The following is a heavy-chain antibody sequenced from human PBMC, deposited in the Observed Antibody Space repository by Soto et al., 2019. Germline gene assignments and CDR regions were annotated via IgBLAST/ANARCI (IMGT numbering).Heavy chain of an antibody. Sequence: DVQLVESGGGLVKPGGSLRLSCAASGFIFSSHNMNWVRQAPGKGLEWVSSITGSSSYIFYADSVKGRFTISRDNAKNTVYLQMNSLRAEDTGVYYCARLVASETGYGMDVWGQGATVTVSS. D-gene: IGHD3-9*01. CDR3: ARLVASETGYGMDV. CDR1: GFIFSSHN. CDR2: ITGSSSYI. J-gene: IGHJ6*02. V-gene: IGHV3-21*06.